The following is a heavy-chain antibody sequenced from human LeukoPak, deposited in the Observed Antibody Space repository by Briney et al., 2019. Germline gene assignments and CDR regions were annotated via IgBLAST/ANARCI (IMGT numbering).Heavy chain of an antibody. V-gene: IGHV1-8*01. Sequence: ASVKVSCKASGYTFTSYDFNWVRQATGQRPEWMGWMSPNGGDTGYAQKFQDRVTTTRNTSISTAYMELSSLRSDDTAVYYCARGPPNWGYDYWGPGTLVTVSS. CDR2: MSPNGGDT. CDR1: GYTFTSYD. J-gene: IGHJ4*02. D-gene: IGHD7-27*01. CDR3: ARGPPNWGYDY.